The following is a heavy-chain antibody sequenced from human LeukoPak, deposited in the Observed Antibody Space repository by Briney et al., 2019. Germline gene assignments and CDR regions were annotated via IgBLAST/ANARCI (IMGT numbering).Heavy chain of an antibody. V-gene: IGHV1-18*01. CDR2: ISGNNDNT. Sequence: ASVKVSCKASGYTFTSYGIGWVRQAPGQGLEWMGWISGNNDNTKYAQKIQGRVTMTTDTSTSTAYMELRSLRSDDTAVYYCARDGYFDYWGQGTLVTVSS. CDR3: ARDGYFDY. CDR1: GYTFTSYG. J-gene: IGHJ4*02.